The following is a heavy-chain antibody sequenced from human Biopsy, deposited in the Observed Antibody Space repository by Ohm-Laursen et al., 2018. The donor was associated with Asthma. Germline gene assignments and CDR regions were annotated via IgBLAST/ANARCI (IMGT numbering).Heavy chain of an antibody. CDR1: EFSFSHYP. J-gene: IGHJ6*02. Sequence: SLRLSCAASEFSFSHYPIHWVRQAPGKGLEWVAVISYHGAIKVYADSVKGRFTISRDNSKNTLVLQMNSLRPEDTALYFCVRELQTAEERPVEYCSETASHYYGVDVWGQGTAVTVSS. V-gene: IGHV3-30*04. D-gene: IGHD5-24*01. CDR2: ISYHGAIK. CDR3: VRELQTAEERPVEYCSETASHYYGVDV.